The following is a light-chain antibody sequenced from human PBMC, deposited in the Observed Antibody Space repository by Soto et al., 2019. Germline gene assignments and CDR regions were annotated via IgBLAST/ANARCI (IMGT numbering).Light chain of an antibody. CDR1: SNNVGGYNY. V-gene: IGLV2-11*01. CDR2: EVS. Sequence: QSALTQPRSVSGSPGQSVTISCTGASNNVGGYNYVSWYQQHPGKAPKLMIYEVSKRPSGVPDRFSGSKSGNTASLTVSGLQAEDEADYYCSSYAGSNMVVFGGGTKLTV. J-gene: IGLJ2*01. CDR3: SSYAGSNMVV.